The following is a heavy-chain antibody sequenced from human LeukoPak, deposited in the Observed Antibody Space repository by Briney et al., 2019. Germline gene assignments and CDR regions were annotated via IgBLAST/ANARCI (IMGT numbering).Heavy chain of an antibody. CDR2: VIPLFGTA. J-gene: IGHJ3*02. V-gene: IGHV1-69*06. Sequence: ASVKVSCKPSGGTFTSYAISWVRQAPGQGLEWMGGVIPLFGTANYAQKFQGRVTITADKSTSTAHMELSSLRSEDTAVYYCARQYWNYFIRDAFDIWGHGTIVTVSS. CDR1: GGTFTSYA. D-gene: IGHD1-7*01. CDR3: ARQYWNYFIRDAFDI.